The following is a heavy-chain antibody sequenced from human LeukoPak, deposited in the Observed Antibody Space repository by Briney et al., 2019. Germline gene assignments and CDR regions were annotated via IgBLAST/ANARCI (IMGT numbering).Heavy chain of an antibody. V-gene: IGHV5-51*01. J-gene: IGHJ6*03. CDR1: GYSFNTYW. CDR2: IYPGDSDT. Sequence: GESLKISCKGSGYSFNTYWIGWVRQMPGKGLEWMGIIYPGDSDTKYSPSFQGQVTISADKSISTAYLQWSSLKASDTAMYYCARLFSYYYYMDVWGKGTTVTISS. CDR3: ARLFSYYYYMDV. D-gene: IGHD3-10*02.